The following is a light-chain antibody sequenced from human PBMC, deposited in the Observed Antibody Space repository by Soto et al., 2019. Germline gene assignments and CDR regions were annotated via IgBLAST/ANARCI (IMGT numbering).Light chain of an antibody. V-gene: IGKV1-5*03. CDR2: KAS. CDR3: QQSNIIPPWT. CDR1: QSISVW. J-gene: IGKJ1*01. Sequence: DNEITQSPSTRRAAEECRFRRTPHASQSISVWLAWYQQKAGKAPNLLIYKASRLESGVPSRFSGSGSETEFTRTISGLQPGDSATYYCQQSNIIPPWTFGQGTKVE.